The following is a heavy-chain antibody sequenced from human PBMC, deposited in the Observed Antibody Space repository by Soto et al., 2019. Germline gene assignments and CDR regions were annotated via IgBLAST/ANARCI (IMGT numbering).Heavy chain of an antibody. V-gene: IGHV4-31*03. D-gene: IGHD6-6*01. Sequence: KPSETLSLTCTVSGGSISSGGYYWSWIRQHPGKGLEWIGYIYYSGRTYYNPSLHSRVSIAVDTTENQFSPKLTSVTAADTSVYYCARGSFSSSSSWFDPWGRGTLVTVSS. J-gene: IGHJ5*02. CDR2: IYYSGRT. CDR3: ARGSFSSSSSWFDP. CDR1: GGSISSGGYY.